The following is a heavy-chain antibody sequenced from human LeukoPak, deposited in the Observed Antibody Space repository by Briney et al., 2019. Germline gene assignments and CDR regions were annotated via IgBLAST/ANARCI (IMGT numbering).Heavy chain of an antibody. V-gene: IGHV3-23*01. CDR3: AKRGVVIRVFLVGFHKEAYYFDS. Sequence: QPGGSLRLSCAVSGITLSNYGMGWVRQAPGKGLEWVAGFSGSGGGTNYADSVQGRFTISRDNPKNTLYLQMNSLRAEDTAVYFCAKRGVVIRVFLVGFHKEAYYFDSWGQGALVTVSS. CDR1: GITLSNYG. CDR2: FSGSGGGT. J-gene: IGHJ4*02. D-gene: IGHD3-10*01.